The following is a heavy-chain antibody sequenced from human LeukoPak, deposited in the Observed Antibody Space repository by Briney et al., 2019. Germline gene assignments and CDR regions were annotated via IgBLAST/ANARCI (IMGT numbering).Heavy chain of an antibody. CDR2: IIPILGIA. D-gene: IGHD2-2*01. CDR1: GGTFSSYA. J-gene: IGHJ4*02. V-gene: IGHV1-69*04. CDR3: ARMIGVPAARTYYFDY. Sequence: SVKVSCKASGGTFSSYAISWVRQAPGQGLEWMGRIIPILGIANYAQKFQGRVTITRNTSISTAYMELSSLRSEDTAVYYCARMIGVPAARTYYFDYWGQGTLVTVSS.